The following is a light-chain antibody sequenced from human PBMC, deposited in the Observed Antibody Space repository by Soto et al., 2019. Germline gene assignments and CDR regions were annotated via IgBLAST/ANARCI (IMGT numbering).Light chain of an antibody. CDR3: QQYSTWPPRYT. J-gene: IGKJ2*01. CDR1: QSVSSY. V-gene: IGKV3-15*01. Sequence: EIVMTQSPATLSVSPGGRATLSCRASQSVSSYLAWYQQRPGQPPRLLIYRASTRATGIPARFSGSGSGTEFSLTISSLQSEDFAVSYCQQYSTWPPRYTFGQGTKLEI. CDR2: RAS.